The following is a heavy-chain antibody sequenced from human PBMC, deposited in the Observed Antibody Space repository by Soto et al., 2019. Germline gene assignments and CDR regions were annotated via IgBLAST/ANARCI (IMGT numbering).Heavy chain of an antibody. Sequence: GGSLRLSCAASGFTFSSYAMSWVRQAPGKGLEWVSAISGSGGSTYYADSVKGRFTISRDNSKNTLYLQMNSLRAEDTAVYYCAKARYYYDSSEIDPWGQGTLVTVSS. D-gene: IGHD3-22*01. J-gene: IGHJ5*02. CDR3: AKARYYYDSSEIDP. CDR1: GFTFSSYA. CDR2: ISGSGGST. V-gene: IGHV3-23*01.